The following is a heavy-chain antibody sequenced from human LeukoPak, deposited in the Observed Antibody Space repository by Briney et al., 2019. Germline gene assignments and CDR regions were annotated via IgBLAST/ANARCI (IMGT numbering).Heavy chain of an antibody. Sequence: ASVKVSCKASGGTFSSYAISWVRQAPGQGLEWMGRIIPILGIANYAQKFQGRVTITADKSTSTAYMELSSLRSEDTAVYYCARGHLGYYDSSGYRFDYWGQGTLVTVSS. V-gene: IGHV1-69*04. J-gene: IGHJ4*02. CDR1: GGTFSSYA. CDR3: ARGHLGYYDSSGYRFDY. CDR2: IIPILGIA. D-gene: IGHD3-22*01.